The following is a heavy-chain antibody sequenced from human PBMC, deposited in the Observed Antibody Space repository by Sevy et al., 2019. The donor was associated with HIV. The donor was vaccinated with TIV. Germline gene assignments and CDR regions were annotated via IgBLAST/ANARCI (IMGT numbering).Heavy chain of an antibody. Sequence: GESLKISCKGSGYSFTDHWSGWVRQKPGKGLEWMGIIYPDDSETRYSPSFQGQVTFSADKSINTAYLQWSRLKASDTAMYYCATSRSGYLDSSGYYIYWGQGTLVTVSS. V-gene: IGHV5-51*01. CDR2: IYPDDSET. J-gene: IGHJ4*02. CDR1: GYSFTDHW. D-gene: IGHD3-22*01. CDR3: ATSRSGYLDSSGYYIY.